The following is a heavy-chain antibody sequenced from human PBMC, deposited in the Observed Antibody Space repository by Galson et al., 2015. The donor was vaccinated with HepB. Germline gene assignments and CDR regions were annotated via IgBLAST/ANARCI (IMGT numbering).Heavy chain of an antibody. CDR3: VRDAGRYCSGASCYPGYDY. J-gene: IGHJ4*02. CDR1: DYTFISYG. Sequence: SVKVSCKASDYTFISYGVIWVRQAPGQGLEWMGWISTYNGNTKYAQKFQGRVTMTTDTSTSTAYMDLRSLRSDDTAVYYCVRDAGRYCSGASCYPGYDYWGQGTLVTVSS. CDR2: ISTYNGNT. V-gene: IGHV1-18*01. D-gene: IGHD2-15*01.